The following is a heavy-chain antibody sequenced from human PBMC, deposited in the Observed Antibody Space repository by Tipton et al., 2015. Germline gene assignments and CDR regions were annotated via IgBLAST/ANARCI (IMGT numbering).Heavy chain of an antibody. Sequence: LRLSCTVSGGSISSGSYYWSWIRQLPGKGLEWIGYIFYSGHTYSNPSLESRVTMSVDTSKNQFSLRLNSVTAADTAVYYCARGSEYSSPHWFDPWGQGILVTVSS. CDR1: GGSISSGSYY. D-gene: IGHD6-19*01. CDR3: ARGSEYSSPHWFDP. CDR2: IFYSGHT. J-gene: IGHJ5*02. V-gene: IGHV4-31*03.